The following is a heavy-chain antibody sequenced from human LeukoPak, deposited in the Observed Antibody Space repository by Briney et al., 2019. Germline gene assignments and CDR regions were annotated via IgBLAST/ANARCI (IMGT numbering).Heavy chain of an antibody. V-gene: IGHV3-9*01. Sequence: GGSLRLSCVASGYTVSRHYISWVRQAPGKGLEWVSGISWNSGSIGYADSVKGRFTISRDNAKNSLYLQMNSLRAEDTALYYCAKDPRNRIVGATFDYWGQGTLVTVSS. D-gene: IGHD1-26*01. CDR2: ISWNSGSI. CDR1: GYTVSRHY. J-gene: IGHJ4*02. CDR3: AKDPRNRIVGATFDY.